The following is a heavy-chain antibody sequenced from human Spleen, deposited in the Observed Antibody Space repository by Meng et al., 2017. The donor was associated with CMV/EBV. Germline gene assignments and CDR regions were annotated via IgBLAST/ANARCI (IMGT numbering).Heavy chain of an antibody. J-gene: IGHJ4*02. CDR2: IKQDGSEK. CDR1: GGSISSSTW. CDR3: ARLGGWLQHYFDS. D-gene: IGHD5-24*01. V-gene: IGHV3-7*01. Sequence: ETLSLTCTVSGGSISSSTWMSWVRQAPGKGLEWVANIKQDGSEKYYVDSLKGRFTISRDNTENSLHLQMNSLRAEDTAVYFCARLGGWLQHYFDSWGQGTLVTVSS.